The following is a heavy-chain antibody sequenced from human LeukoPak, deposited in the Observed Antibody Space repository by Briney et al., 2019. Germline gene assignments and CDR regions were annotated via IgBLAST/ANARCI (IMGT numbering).Heavy chain of an antibody. CDR2: ISYDGSNK. Sequence: GGSLRLSCAASGFTFNAYAMHWARRAQGKGLEWVAIISYDGSNKYDAASVKGRFTISRDNSNTTLYLQMNSLRAEDTAVYYCTKGTIWLPFDYWGQGTLVTVSS. CDR1: GFTFNAYA. CDR3: TKGTIWLPFDY. D-gene: IGHD5-18*01. V-gene: IGHV3-30-3*01. J-gene: IGHJ4*02.